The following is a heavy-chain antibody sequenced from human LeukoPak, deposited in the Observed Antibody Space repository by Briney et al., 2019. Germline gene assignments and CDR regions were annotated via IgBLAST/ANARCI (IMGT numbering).Heavy chain of an antibody. CDR1: GGSFSGYY. D-gene: IGHD3-10*01. CDR3: ARVFGVGFDY. J-gene: IGHJ4*02. Sequence: SETLSLTCAVYGGSFSGYYWSWIRQPPGKGLEWIGSIYYSGSTNYNPSLKSRVTISVDTSKNQFSLKLSSVTAADTAVYYCARVFGVGFDYWGREPWSPSPQ. CDR2: IYYSGST. V-gene: IGHV4-34*01.